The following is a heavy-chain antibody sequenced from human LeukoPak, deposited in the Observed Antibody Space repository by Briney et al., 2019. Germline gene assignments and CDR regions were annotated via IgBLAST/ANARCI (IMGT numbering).Heavy chain of an antibody. CDR2: IHSDGST. J-gene: IGHJ4*02. CDR1: RFTVSSNY. D-gene: IGHD5-18*01. Sequence: GGSLRLSCATSRFTVSSNYMSWVRQAPGKGLEWVSVIHSDGSTHYADSVKGRFTISRDNSKNTLYLQMSSLRAEDTAIYYCAKDQGYSYYYLDYWGQGTLVTVSS. CDR3: AKDQGYSYYYLDY. V-gene: IGHV3-53*01.